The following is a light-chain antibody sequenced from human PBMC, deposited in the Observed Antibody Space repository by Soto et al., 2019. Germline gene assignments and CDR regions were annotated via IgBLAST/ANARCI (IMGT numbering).Light chain of an antibody. Sequence: DIQMTHSPSTLSASVGDRVSINCRASQSISAWLAWYQQKPGKAPRLLIYAASTLQSGVPSRFSGSGSGTDFTLTISCLQSEDFATYYCQQYYSYPITFGQGTRLEIK. V-gene: IGKV1-5*01. CDR2: AAS. J-gene: IGKJ5*01. CDR1: QSISAW. CDR3: QQYYSYPIT.